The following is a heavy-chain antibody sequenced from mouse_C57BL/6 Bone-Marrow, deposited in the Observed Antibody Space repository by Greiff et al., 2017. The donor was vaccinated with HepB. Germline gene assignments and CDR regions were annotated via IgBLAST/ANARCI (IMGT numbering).Heavy chain of an antibody. D-gene: IGHD2-14*01. CDR2: ISSGSSTI. V-gene: IGHV5-17*01. Sequence: EVKLVESGGGLVKPGGSLKLSCAASGFTFSDYGMHWVRQAPEKGLEWVAYISSGSSTIYYADTVKGRFTISRDNAKNTLFLQMTSLRSEDTAMYYSARGVRGGFDYWGQGTTLTVSS. CDR1: GFTFSDYG. CDR3: ARGVRGGFDY. J-gene: IGHJ2*01.